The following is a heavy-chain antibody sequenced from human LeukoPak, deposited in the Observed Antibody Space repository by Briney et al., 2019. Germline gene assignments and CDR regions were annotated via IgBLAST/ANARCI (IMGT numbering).Heavy chain of an antibody. V-gene: IGHV3-48*01. J-gene: IGHJ5*02. CDR1: GFTFSSYS. D-gene: IGHD3-10*01. CDR3: ARDNAPEITMVRGVIITNTHSGWFDP. Sequence: SGGSLRLSCAASGFTFSSYSMNWVRQAPGKGLEWVSYISSSSSTIYYADSVKGRFTISRDNAKNSLYLQMNSLRAEDTAVYYCARDNAPEITMVRGVIITNTHSGWFDPWGQGTLVTVSS. CDR2: ISSSSSTI.